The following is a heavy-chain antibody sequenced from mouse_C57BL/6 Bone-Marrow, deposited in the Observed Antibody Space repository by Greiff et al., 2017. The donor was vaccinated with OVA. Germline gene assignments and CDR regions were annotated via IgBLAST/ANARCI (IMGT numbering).Heavy chain of an antibody. D-gene: IGHD4-1*01. CDR1: GFTFSSYA. Sequence: EVQVVESGGGLVKPGGSLKLSCAASGFTFSSYAMSWVRQTPEKRLEWVATISDGGSYTYYPDNVKGRFTISRDNAKNNLYLQMSHLKSEDTAMYYCAREGGTGNAYWGQGTLVTVSA. CDR2: ISDGGSYT. CDR3: AREGGTGNAY. V-gene: IGHV5-4*01. J-gene: IGHJ3*01.